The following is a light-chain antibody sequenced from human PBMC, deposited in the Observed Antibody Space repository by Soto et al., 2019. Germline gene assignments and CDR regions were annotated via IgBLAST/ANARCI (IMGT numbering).Light chain of an antibody. CDR2: GAS. CDR1: QSVSSN. CDR3: QQYNNWPPVYT. J-gene: IGKJ2*01. Sequence: EIVMTQSPATLSVSPGERATLSCRASQSVSSNLAWYQQKPGQAPRLLIYGASIRATGIPARFSGSGSGTEFTLTISSLQSEDSAVYYCQQYNNWPPVYTFGQGTKLEIK. V-gene: IGKV3D-15*01.